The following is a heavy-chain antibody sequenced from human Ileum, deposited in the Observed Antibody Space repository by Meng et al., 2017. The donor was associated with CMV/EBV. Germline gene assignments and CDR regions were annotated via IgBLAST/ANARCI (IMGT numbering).Heavy chain of an antibody. CDR1: GTMSTDYY. J-gene: IGHJ4*02. CDR2: VNPYNGDT. D-gene: IGHD2-2*01. CDR3: ARHGVVWRSTRCRALGH. V-gene: IGHV1-2*02. Sequence: APLKASCKVFGTMSTDYYMYWVRQAPGQGPEWMGWVNPYNGDTHYAQKFQGRVTMTTDTAITTTYMDLHNLRSDVTAVYYCARHGVVWRSTRCRALGHWGQGTMVTVSS.